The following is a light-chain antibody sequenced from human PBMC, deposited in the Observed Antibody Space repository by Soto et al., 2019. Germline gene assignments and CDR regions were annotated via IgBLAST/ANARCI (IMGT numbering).Light chain of an antibody. J-gene: IGKJ1*01. CDR2: XAS. CDR1: NNISTN. Sequence: IVMTQSAATLIVSRGERAALYXRASNNISTNVPWYQQRPGQATRXXIYXASTRATGIPARFSGSGYGTEFTITISRLQSEDVTVYCCLQYHNLWAFGQGTKVEIK. V-gene: IGKV3-15*01. CDR3: LQYHNLWA.